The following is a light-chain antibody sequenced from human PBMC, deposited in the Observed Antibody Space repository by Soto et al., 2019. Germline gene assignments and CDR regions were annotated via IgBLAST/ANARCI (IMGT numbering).Light chain of an antibody. V-gene: IGLV1-40*01. CDR3: QSYDTSRFGLM. CDR2: GDN. J-gene: IGLJ3*02. CDR1: NSNIGTGYG. Sequence: QSVLTQPPSVTGAPGQRVTISCTWTNSNIGTGYGVHWYQQFPGTAPRLLTYGDNNRPSGVPDRFSGSKSGTSASLAITGLQAEDEAEYYCQSYDTSRFGLMFGGGTKLTVL.